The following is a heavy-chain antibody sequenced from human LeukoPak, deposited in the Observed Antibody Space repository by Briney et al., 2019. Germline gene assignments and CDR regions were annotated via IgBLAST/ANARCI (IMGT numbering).Heavy chain of an antibody. CDR1: GFTVSSNY. CDR3: AREGSSWSY. Sequence: GGSLRLSCAASGFTVSSNYMSWVRQAPGKGLEWVANIKQDGSEKYYVDSVKGRFTISRDNAKNSLYLQMNSLRAEDTAVYYCAREGSSWSYWGQGTLVTVSS. J-gene: IGHJ4*02. CDR2: IKQDGSEK. D-gene: IGHD6-13*01. V-gene: IGHV3-7*01.